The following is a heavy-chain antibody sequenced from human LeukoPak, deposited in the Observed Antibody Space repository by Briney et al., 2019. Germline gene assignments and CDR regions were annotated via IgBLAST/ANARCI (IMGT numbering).Heavy chain of an antibody. J-gene: IGHJ4*02. V-gene: IGHV4-31*03. CDR3: ARVPVV. CDR1: GVSISSGGHY. D-gene: IGHD2-2*01. CDR2: IYYTGST. Sequence: PSQTLSLTCTVSGVSISSGGHYWSWIRQKPGKGLEWIGYIYYTGSTDYNPSLKSRVTISVDTSKNQFSLRLTSVTAADTAVYYCARVPVVWGQGTLVTVSS.